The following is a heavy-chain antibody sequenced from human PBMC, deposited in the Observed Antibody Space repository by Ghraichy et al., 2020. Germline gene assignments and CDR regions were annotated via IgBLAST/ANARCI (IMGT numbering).Heavy chain of an antibody. CDR2: ISGSGGST. V-gene: IGHV3-23*01. Sequence: GGSLRLSCAASGFTFSSYAISWVRQAPGKGLEWVSAISGSGGSTYYADSVKGRFTISRDNSKNTLYLQMNSLRAEDTAVYYCAKGYREWEPLTGYFDLWGRGTLVTVSS. D-gene: IGHD1-26*01. J-gene: IGHJ2*01. CDR3: AKGYREWEPLTGYFDL. CDR1: GFTFSSYA.